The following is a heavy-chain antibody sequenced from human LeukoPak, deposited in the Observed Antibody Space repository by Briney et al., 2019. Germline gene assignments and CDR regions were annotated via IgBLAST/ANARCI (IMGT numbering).Heavy chain of an antibody. CDR2: ISYDGSNK. V-gene: IGHV3-30-3*01. D-gene: IGHD5-24*01. Sequence: GGSLRLSCAASGFTFSSYAMHWVRQAPGKGLEWVAVISYDGSNKYYADSVKGRFTISRDNSKNTLYLQMNSLRAEGTAVYYCARAGGRDGYNFYYFDYWGQGTLVTVSS. CDR1: GFTFSSYA. J-gene: IGHJ4*02. CDR3: ARAGGRDGYNFYYFDY.